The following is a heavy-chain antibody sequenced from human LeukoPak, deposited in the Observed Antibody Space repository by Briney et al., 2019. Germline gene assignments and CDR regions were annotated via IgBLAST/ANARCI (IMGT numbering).Heavy chain of an antibody. Sequence: SETLSLTCTVSGGSISSYYWSWIRQPPGKGLEWIGYIYYSGSTNYNPSLKSRVTMSVDTSKNQFSLKLSSVTAADTAVYYCARAAAGTYPDYWGQGTPVTVSS. V-gene: IGHV4-59*12. CDR1: GGSISSYY. D-gene: IGHD6-13*01. CDR3: ARAAAGTYPDY. J-gene: IGHJ4*02. CDR2: IYYSGST.